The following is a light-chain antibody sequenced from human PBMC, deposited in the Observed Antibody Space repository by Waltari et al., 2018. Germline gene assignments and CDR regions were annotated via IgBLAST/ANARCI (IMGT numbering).Light chain of an antibody. CDR3: SSYTTSTTLL. J-gene: IGLJ1*01. Sequence: QSALTQPASVSGSPGQSITISCTGSSTDSGAYNFVSWYQHHPGNVPNLTLYDVGNRPSGISHRFSASKSGNTASLTISGLQEEDEGEYYCSSYTTSTTLLFGTGTRLTVL. V-gene: IGLV2-14*03. CDR1: STDSGAYNF. CDR2: DVG.